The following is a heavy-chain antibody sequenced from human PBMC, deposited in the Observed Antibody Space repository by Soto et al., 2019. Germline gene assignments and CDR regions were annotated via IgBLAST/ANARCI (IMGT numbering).Heavy chain of an antibody. CDR2: IWYDGSNK. Sequence: GGSLRLSCAASGFTFSSYGMHWVRQAPGKGLEWVAVIWYDGSNKYYADSVKGRFTISRDNSKNTLYLQMNSLRAEDTAVYYCARDLKSFGAYSSGWYGDYYYGMDVWGQGTTVTVSS. J-gene: IGHJ6*02. V-gene: IGHV3-33*01. CDR3: ARDLKSFGAYSSGWYGDYYYGMDV. D-gene: IGHD6-19*01. CDR1: GFTFSSYG.